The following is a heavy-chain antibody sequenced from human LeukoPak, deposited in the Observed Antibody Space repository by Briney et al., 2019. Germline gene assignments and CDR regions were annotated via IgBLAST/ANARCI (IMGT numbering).Heavy chain of an antibody. Sequence: GGSLRLSCAASGFTFSSYSMNWVRQAPGKGLEWVSSISSSSSYIYYADSVKGRFTISRDNAKNSLYLQMNSLRAEDTAVYYCARDPHRWGFDPWGQGTLVTVSS. J-gene: IGHJ5*02. CDR2: ISSSSSYI. CDR3: ARDPHRWGFDP. D-gene: IGHD3-16*01. V-gene: IGHV3-21*01. CDR1: GFTFSSYS.